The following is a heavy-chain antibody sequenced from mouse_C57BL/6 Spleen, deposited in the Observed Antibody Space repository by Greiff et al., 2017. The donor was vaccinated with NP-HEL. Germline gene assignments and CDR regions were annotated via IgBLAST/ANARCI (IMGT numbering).Heavy chain of an antibody. CDR3: ARGATTVARYFDY. CDR1: GYTFTSYW. J-gene: IGHJ2*01. V-gene: IGHV1-55*01. CDR2: IYPGSGST. Sequence: QVQLKQPGAELVKPGASVKMSCKASGYTFTSYWITCVKQRPGQGLEWIGDIYPGSGSTNYNEKFKSKATLTVDTSSSTAYMQLSSLTSEDSAVYYCARGATTVARYFDYWGQGTTLTVSS. D-gene: IGHD1-1*01.